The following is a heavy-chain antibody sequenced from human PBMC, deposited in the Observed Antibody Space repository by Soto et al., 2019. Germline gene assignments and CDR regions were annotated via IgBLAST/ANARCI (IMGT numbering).Heavy chain of an antibody. V-gene: IGHV4-4*02. Sequence: SETLSLTCAVSGGSFTSNNWWTWVHQPPGQGLEWIGETYRTGSTNYNPSLKSRVTISLDKSENQFSLKVTSLTAADTAVYYCASRDPGTSVDYWGQGTLVTVSS. CDR1: GGSFTSNNW. D-gene: IGHD1-7*01. CDR2: TYRTGST. CDR3: ASRDPGTSVDY. J-gene: IGHJ4*02.